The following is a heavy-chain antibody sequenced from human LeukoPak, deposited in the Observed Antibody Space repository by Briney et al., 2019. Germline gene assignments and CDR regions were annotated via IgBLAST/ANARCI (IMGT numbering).Heavy chain of an antibody. V-gene: IGHV3-30*02. J-gene: IGHJ4*02. Sequence: GGSLRLSCAASGFTFSSYAMHWVRQAPGKGLEWVAFIRYDGSNKYYADSVKGRFTISRDNSKNTLYLQMNSLRAEDTAVYYCAKGTGGVLTHDYWGQGTLVTVSS. D-gene: IGHD7-27*01. CDR1: GFTFSSYA. CDR3: AKGTGGVLTHDY. CDR2: IRYDGSNK.